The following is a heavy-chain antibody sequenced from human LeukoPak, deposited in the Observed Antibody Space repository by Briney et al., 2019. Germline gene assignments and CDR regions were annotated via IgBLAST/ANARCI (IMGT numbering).Heavy chain of an antibody. Sequence: GASVKVSCKASGGTFSSYAISWVRQAPGQGLGWMGGIIPIFGTANYAQKFQGRVTITTDESTSTAYMELSSLRSEDTAVYYCARAEVVTIFGVVIKYNWFDPWGQGTLVTVSS. D-gene: IGHD3-3*01. V-gene: IGHV1-69*05. CDR2: IIPIFGTA. J-gene: IGHJ5*02. CDR1: GGTFSSYA. CDR3: ARAEVVTIFGVVIKYNWFDP.